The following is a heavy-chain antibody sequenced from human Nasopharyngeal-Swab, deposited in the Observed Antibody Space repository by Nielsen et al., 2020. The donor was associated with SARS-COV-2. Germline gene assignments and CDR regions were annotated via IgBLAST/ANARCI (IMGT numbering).Heavy chain of an antibody. V-gene: IGHV3-30*03. D-gene: IGHD4-17*01. CDR2: IAHDASNE. Sequence: WIRQPPGKGLEWVAFIAHDASNEYYGDPVKGRFSISRDSSKNTLYLQMDSLRGEDTAVYYCARDAPAHYGAFYWGRGTLVTVSS. J-gene: IGHJ4*02. CDR3: ARDAPAHYGAFY.